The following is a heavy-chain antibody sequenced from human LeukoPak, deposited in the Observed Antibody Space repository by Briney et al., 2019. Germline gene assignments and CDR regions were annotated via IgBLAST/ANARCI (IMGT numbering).Heavy chain of an antibody. CDR1: GYTFTGYY. Sequence: ASVKVSCKASGYTFTGYYMHWVRPAPGQGLEWMGWINPNSGGTNYAQKFQGRVTMTRDTSISTAYMELSRLRSDDTAVYYCARGSAGYRQRVVPAAIELEDAFDIWGQGTMVTVSS. D-gene: IGHD2-2*01. CDR3: ARGSAGYRQRVVPAAIELEDAFDI. CDR2: INPNSGGT. V-gene: IGHV1-2*02. J-gene: IGHJ3*02.